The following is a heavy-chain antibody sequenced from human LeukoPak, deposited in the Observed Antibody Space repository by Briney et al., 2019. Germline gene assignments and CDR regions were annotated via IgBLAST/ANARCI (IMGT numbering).Heavy chain of an antibody. CDR2: IIPILGIA. V-gene: IGHV1-69*04. D-gene: IGHD1-7*01. J-gene: IGHJ4*02. Sequence: SVKVSCKASGYTFTSYGISWVRQAPGQGLEWMGRIIPILGIANYAQKFQGRVTITADKSTSTAYMELSSLRSEDTAVYYCARSTATRITSSGTTVDYWGQGTLVTVSS. CDR1: GYTFTSYG. CDR3: ARSTATRITSSGTTVDY.